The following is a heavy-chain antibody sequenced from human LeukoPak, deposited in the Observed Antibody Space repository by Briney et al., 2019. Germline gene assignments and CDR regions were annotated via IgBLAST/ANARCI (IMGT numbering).Heavy chain of an antibody. V-gene: IGHV3-7*01. J-gene: IGHJ6*03. Sequence: GGSLRLSCAASGFTFSSYSMNWVRQAPGKGLEWVANIKQDGSEKYYVDSVKGRFTISRDNAKNSLYLQMNSLRAEDTAVYYCARDQSVNYYGSGSYYYYMDVWGKGTTVTVSS. CDR2: IKQDGSEK. D-gene: IGHD3-10*01. CDR3: ARDQSVNYYGSGSYYYYMDV. CDR1: GFTFSSYS.